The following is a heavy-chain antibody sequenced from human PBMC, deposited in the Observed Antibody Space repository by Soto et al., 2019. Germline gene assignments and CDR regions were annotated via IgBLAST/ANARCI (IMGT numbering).Heavy chain of an antibody. Sequence: QVQLQESGPGLVKPSGTLSLTCAASSGSIFTTNWWSLVRQSPGRGLQWIGDIYHSGSPKYNPSLKSRVRISIDQSKDRFFLNLTSVTAADTAVYYCARKPDVATAKVGGVYVFDVWGQGTMVTVSS. V-gene: IGHV4-4*02. CDR3: ARKPDVATAKVGGVYVFDV. J-gene: IGHJ3*01. CDR2: IYHSGSP. D-gene: IGHD3-16*01. CDR1: SGSIFTTNW.